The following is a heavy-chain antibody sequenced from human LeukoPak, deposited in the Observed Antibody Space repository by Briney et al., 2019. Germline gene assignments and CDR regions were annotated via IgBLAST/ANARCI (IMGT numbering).Heavy chain of an antibody. CDR2: IYPGDSDT. D-gene: IGHD3-3*01. CDR3: ARQRREWLLNYYYYYYMDV. V-gene: IGHV5-51*01. CDR1: GYSFTSYW. Sequence: GESLKISCKGSGYSFTSYWIGWVRQMPGKGLEWMGIIYPGDSDTRHSPSFQGQVTISADKSISTAYLQWSSLKASDTAMYYCARQRREWLLNYYYYYYMDVWGKGTTVTVSS. J-gene: IGHJ6*03.